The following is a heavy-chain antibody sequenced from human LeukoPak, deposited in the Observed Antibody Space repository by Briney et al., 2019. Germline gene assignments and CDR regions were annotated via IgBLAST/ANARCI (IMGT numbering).Heavy chain of an antibody. CDR2: INPNSGGT. J-gene: IGHJ4*02. CDR1: GYTFTGYY. V-gene: IGHV1-2*06. D-gene: IGHD1-26*01. CDR3: ASEPRIVGATIDY. Sequence: ASVKVSCKASGYTFTGYYMHWVRQAPGQGLEWMGRINPNSGGTNYAQKFQGRVTMTRDTSTSTAYMELSRLRSDDTAVYYCASEPRIVGATIDYWGQGTLVTVSS.